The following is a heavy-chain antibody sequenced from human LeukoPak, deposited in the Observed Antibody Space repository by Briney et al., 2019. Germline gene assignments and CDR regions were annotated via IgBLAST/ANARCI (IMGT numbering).Heavy chain of an antibody. V-gene: IGHV3-21*01. CDR3: SGYSSGWTYYFDY. D-gene: IGHD6-19*01. J-gene: IGHJ4*02. CDR1: GFTFSSYS. CDR2: ISSSSSYI. Sequence: GGSLRLSCAASGFTFSSYSMNWVRQAPGKGLEWVSSISSSSSYIYYADSVKGRFTISRDNAKNSLYLQMNSLRAENTAVYYCSGYSSGWTYYFDYWGQGTLVTVSS.